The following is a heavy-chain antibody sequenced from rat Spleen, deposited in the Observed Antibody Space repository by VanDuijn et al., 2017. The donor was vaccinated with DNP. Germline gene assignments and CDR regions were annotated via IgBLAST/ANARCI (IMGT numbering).Heavy chain of an antibody. Sequence: EVQLVESGGGLVQPGRSLKLSCAASGFTFSDYNMAWVRQAPKKGLEWVATIIYDGSRTYYRDSVKGRFTISRDNAKSTLYLQMDSLRSEDTATYYCATRTAGGDYFDYWGQGVMVTVSS. CDR1: GFTFSDYN. CDR3: ATRTAGGDYFDY. V-gene: IGHV5S10*01. D-gene: IGHD1-11*01. J-gene: IGHJ2*01. CDR2: IIYDGSRT.